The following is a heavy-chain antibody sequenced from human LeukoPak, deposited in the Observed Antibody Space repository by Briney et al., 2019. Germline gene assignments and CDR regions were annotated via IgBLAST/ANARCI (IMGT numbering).Heavy chain of an antibody. Sequence: GGSLRLSCAASGFIFSNYAMSWVRQAPGKGLEWVSYISSSGSTIYYADSVKGRFTISRDNAKNSLYLQMNSLRAEDTAVYYCARDRSDYGDYGPEYFDYWGQGTLVTVSS. CDR2: ISSSGSTI. D-gene: IGHD4-17*01. J-gene: IGHJ4*02. V-gene: IGHV3-48*03. CDR3: ARDRSDYGDYGPEYFDY. CDR1: GFIFSNYA.